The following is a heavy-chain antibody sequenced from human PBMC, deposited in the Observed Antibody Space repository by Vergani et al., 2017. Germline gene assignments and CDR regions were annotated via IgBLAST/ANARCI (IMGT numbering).Heavy chain of an antibody. V-gene: IGHV4-59*01. D-gene: IGHD4-17*01. CDR3: ARGGFTVTPYYFDY. Sequence: QVQLQESGPGLVKPSETLSLTCTVSGGSISSYYWSWIRQPPGKGLEWIGYIYYSGSTNYNPSLKSRVTISVDPSKSQCSLKLSSVTAADTAVYYCARGGFTVTPYYFDYWGQGTLVTVSS. CDR2: IYYSGST. J-gene: IGHJ4*02. CDR1: GGSISSYY.